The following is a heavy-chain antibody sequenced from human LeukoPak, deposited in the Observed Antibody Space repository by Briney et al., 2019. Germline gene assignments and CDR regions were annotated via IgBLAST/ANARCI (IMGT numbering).Heavy chain of an antibody. CDR2: IIDSGDST. Sequence: PGGALRLSSAAPGFTFNTYAMAWVRQAPGKGLEWVSAIIDSGDSTYYGDSVKGRFAISRDNSRNTLYLQMSNLRAEDTAIYYCAKGSRRSYPYYFDYWGQGTLVTVSS. CDR1: GFTFNTYA. J-gene: IGHJ4*02. CDR3: AKGSRRSYPYYFDY. V-gene: IGHV3-23*01. D-gene: IGHD1-26*01.